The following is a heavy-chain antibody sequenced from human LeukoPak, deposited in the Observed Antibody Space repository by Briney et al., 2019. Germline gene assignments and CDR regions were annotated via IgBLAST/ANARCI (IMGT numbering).Heavy chain of an antibody. CDR2: IYSGGST. CDR1: GFTVSSNY. Sequence: PGGSLRLSCAASGFTVSSNYMSWVRQAPGKGLEWVSVIYSGGSTYYADSVKGRFTISRDNSKNTLYLQMNSLRAEDTAVYYCARYSSTWPYWYFDLWGRGTLVTVSS. CDR3: ARYSSTWPYWYFDL. J-gene: IGHJ2*01. V-gene: IGHV3-66*01. D-gene: IGHD6-13*01.